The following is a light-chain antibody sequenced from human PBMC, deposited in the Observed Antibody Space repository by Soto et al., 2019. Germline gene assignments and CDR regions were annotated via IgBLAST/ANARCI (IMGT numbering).Light chain of an antibody. V-gene: IGKV2-28*01. CDR3: MQLLHPPLT. Sequence: DVVMTQSPLSLPVTPGEPASISCRSSQSLLHTSGYNYLAWFLQKAGQSPQLLIYLASSRASGVPDRFSGSGSGTDFTLEISSVEAEDVGIYYCMQLLHPPLTFGGGTKVDIK. J-gene: IGKJ4*01. CDR2: LAS. CDR1: QSLLHTSGYNY.